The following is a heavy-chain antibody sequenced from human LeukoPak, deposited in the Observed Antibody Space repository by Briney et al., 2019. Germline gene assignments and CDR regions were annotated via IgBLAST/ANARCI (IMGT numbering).Heavy chain of an antibody. CDR2: ISGDGDT. CDR1: GFTFNNYP. D-gene: IGHD1-1*01. CDR3: GRDWKLDY. Sequence: GGSLRLSCAASGFTFNNYPMSWVRQAPGKGLDWVSAISGDGDTKYADSIKGRFTISRDNSRNRLYLQMDSLRVEDTAIYYCGRDWKLDYWGQGILVTVSS. J-gene: IGHJ4*02. V-gene: IGHV3-23*01.